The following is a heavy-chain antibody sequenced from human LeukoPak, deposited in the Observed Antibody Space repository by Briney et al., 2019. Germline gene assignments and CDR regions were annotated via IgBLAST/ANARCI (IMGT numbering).Heavy chain of an antibody. CDR3: ATGGYCSGGSCFRGSSSPKLYYYYYGMDV. CDR1: GYALTELS. J-gene: IGHJ6*02. CDR2: FDPEDGET. Sequence: GASVQGSSKVSGYALTELSMHWVRPAPGKGLEWRGGFDPEDGETIYTKKFQGRVTMTEDTSTDTAYMELSSLRSEDTAVYYCATGGYCSGGSCFRGSSSPKLYYYYYGMDVWGQGTTVTVSS. V-gene: IGHV1-24*01. D-gene: IGHD2-15*01.